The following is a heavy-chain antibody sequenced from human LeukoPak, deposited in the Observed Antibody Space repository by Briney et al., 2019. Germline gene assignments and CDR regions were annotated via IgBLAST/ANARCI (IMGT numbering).Heavy chain of an antibody. CDR1: GFTFSTAW. CDR2: IKSKGAGGTT. J-gene: IGHJ4*02. V-gene: IGHV3-15*01. D-gene: IGHD3-10*01. Sequence: GGSLGLSCAASGFTFSTAWMSWVRQAPGKGLEWVGQIKSKGAGGTTDYAAPVKGRFTISRDDSKSTVSLQMNSLKTEDTAVYYCTTEYYGSDYYWGQGTLVTVSS. CDR3: TTEYYGSDYY.